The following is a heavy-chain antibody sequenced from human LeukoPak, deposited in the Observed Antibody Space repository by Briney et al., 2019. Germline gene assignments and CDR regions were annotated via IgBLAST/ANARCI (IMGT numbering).Heavy chain of an antibody. CDR3: ARLQNGSYLDY. Sequence: SETLSLTCTVSGGSISSYYWSWVRQPPGKGLEWIGYIYYSGSTNSGSTNYNPSLKSRVSISVDTSKKQFSLKLTSVTAADTAVYYCARLQNGSYLDYWGQGTLVTVSS. V-gene: IGHV4-59*08. D-gene: IGHD1-26*01. CDR1: GGSISSYY. CDR2: IYYSGSTNSGST. J-gene: IGHJ4*02.